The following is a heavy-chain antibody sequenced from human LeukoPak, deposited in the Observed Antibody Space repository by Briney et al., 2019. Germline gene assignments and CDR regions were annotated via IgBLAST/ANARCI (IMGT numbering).Heavy chain of an antibody. Sequence: PGGSLRLSCAASGFTFSHFGMHWIRQAPGKGLEWVAVIFYNGGNKYYGGSVKGRFTISRDNSKNTHDLQMNSLRAEDTGVHYCARDRGGTYTVGGAFDVWGQGILVTVSS. CDR3: ARDRGGTYTVGGAFDV. D-gene: IGHD1-26*01. V-gene: IGHV3-33*01. J-gene: IGHJ3*01. CDR1: GFTFSHFG. CDR2: IFYNGGNK.